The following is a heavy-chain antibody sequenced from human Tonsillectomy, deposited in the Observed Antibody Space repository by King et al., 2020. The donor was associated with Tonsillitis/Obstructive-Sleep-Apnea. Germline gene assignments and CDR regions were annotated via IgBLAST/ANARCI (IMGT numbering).Heavy chain of an antibody. D-gene: IGHD3-16*01. CDR3: AKGPYDYVWGSSSHFDY. Sequence: VQLVESGGGLVQPGGSLRLSCAASGFTFSSYAMSWVRQAPGKGLEWVSVISGSGGSTYYADSVKGRFTISRDNSKNTLYLQVNSLRAEDTAVYYCAKGPYDYVWGSSSHFDYWGQGTLVTVSS. CDR1: GFTFSSYA. V-gene: IGHV3-23*04. CDR2: ISGSGGST. J-gene: IGHJ4*02.